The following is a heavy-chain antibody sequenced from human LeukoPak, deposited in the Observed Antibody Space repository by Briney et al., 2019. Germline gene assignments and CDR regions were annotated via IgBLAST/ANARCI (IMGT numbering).Heavy chain of an antibody. CDR2: IYDTGST. V-gene: IGHV4-39*01. CDR3: ARQNHDIGTNWFDP. CDR1: GDSIRSVHYY. Sequence: PSVTLSLTCSVSGDSIRSVHYYWGWIRQPPGRGLEWIGSIYDTGSTYYNPSLKSRVTIFVDTSKNQFSLRLTSVTAADTAMYYCARQNHDIGTNWFDPWGQGTLVTVSS. J-gene: IGHJ5*02. D-gene: IGHD3-9*01.